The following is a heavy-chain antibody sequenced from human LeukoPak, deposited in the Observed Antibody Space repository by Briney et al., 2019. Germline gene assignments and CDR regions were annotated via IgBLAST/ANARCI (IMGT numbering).Heavy chain of an antibody. V-gene: IGHV1-69*04. CDR3: ARYSGYDLAYYYYMDV. CDR2: IIPILGIA. D-gene: IGHD5-12*01. Sequence: SVKVSCKASGGTFSSYAISWVRQAPGQGLEWMGRIIPILGIANYAQKFQGRVTITADKSTSTAYMELSSLRSEDTAVYYCARYSGYDLAYYYYMDVWGKGTTVTVSS. CDR1: GGTFSSYA. J-gene: IGHJ6*03.